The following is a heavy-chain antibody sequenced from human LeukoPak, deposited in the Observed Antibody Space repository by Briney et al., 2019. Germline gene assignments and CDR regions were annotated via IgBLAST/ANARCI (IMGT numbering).Heavy chain of an antibody. CDR2: IYYSGST. CDR1: GGSISSYY. CDR3: ARVGVGYCSSTSCYNWFDP. J-gene: IGHJ5*02. V-gene: IGHV4-59*01. D-gene: IGHD2-2*01. Sequence: SETLSLTCTVSGGSISSYYWSWIRQPPGKGLEWIGYIYYSGSTNYNPSLKSRVTISVDTSKNQFSLKLSPVTAADTAVYYCARVGVGYCSSTSCYNWFDPWGQGTLVTVSS.